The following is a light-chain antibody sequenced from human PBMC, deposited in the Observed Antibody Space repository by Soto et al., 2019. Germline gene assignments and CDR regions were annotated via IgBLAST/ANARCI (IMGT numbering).Light chain of an antibody. V-gene: IGKV1-27*01. CDR3: QKYNSAPWT. J-gene: IGKJ1*01. CDR2: AAS. Sequence: DIPMTQSPSALSASVGDRVTITCRARQGISNYLAWYQQKPGKVPKLLIYAASTLHSGVPSRFSGSGSGTDFTLTISSLQPEDVATYYCQKYNSAPWTFGQGTKVEIK. CDR1: QGISNY.